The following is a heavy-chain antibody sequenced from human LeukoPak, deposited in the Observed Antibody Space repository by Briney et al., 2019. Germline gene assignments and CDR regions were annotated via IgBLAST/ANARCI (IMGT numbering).Heavy chain of an antibody. Sequence: PGGSPRLSCAASGFTFSSYGMSWVRQAPGKGLEWVSAISGSGGCTYYADSVKGRFTISRDNSKNTVSLQMNSLRGDDTAVYYCAKDDAWGRYKDWGQGTLVTVSS. V-gene: IGHV3-23*01. J-gene: IGHJ1*01. CDR3: AKDDAWGRYKD. CDR1: GFTFSSYG. CDR2: ISGSGGCT. D-gene: IGHD3-16*01.